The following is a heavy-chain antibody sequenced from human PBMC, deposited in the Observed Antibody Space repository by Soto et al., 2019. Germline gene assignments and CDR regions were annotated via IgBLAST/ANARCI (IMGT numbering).Heavy chain of an antibody. V-gene: IGHV1-3*01. CDR2: INAGNGNT. J-gene: IGHJ3*02. Sequence: ASVKVSCKASGYTFTSYAMHWVRQAPGQRLEWMGWINAGNGNTKYSQKFQGRVTITRDTSASTAYMELSSLRSEDTAAYYCAKLGGNDAFDMWGQGTMVNVSS. D-gene: IGHD2-15*01. CDR1: GYTFTSYA. CDR3: AKLGGNDAFDM.